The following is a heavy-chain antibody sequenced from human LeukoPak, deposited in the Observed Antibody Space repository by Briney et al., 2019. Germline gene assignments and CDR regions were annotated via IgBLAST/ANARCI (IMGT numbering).Heavy chain of an antibody. Sequence: GGSLRLSCAASGFIVSSNYMSWVRQAPGKGLEWVSVIYSGGTTYYADSVKGRFTISRDTSKNTLYLQMNSLRAEDTAVYYCARQYYYDSSGYYSNMYYFDYWGQGTLVTVSS. D-gene: IGHD3-22*01. CDR3: ARQYYYDSSGYYSNMYYFDY. CDR2: IYSGGTT. V-gene: IGHV3-53*01. CDR1: GFIVSSNY. J-gene: IGHJ4*02.